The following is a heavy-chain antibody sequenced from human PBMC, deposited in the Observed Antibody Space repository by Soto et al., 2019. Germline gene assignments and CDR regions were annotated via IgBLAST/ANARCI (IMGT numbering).Heavy chain of an antibody. CDR1: GFTFSSYS. Sequence: EVQLVESGGGLVKPGGSLRLSCAASGFTFSSYSMNWVRQAPGKGLEWVSSISSSSSYIYYADSVKGRFTISRDNAKNSLYLQMNSLRAEDTAVYYCARGTMVRGSHYFDYWGQGTLVTVSS. CDR3: ARGTMVRGSHYFDY. CDR2: ISSSSSYI. J-gene: IGHJ4*02. V-gene: IGHV3-21*01. D-gene: IGHD3-10*01.